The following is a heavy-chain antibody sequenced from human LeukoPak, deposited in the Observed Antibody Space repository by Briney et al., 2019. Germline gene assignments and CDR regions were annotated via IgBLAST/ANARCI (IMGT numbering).Heavy chain of an antibody. D-gene: IGHD3-10*01. CDR2: IWYDGSNK. V-gene: IGHV3-33*01. J-gene: IGHJ6*02. CDR1: GFTLSSYG. Sequence: GRSLRLSCAASGFTLSSYGMHWVRQAPGKGLEWVAVIWYDGSNKYYADSVKGRFTISRDNSKNTLYLQMNSLRAEDTAVYYCARQLWFGELLQSRWYYYYGMDVWGQGTTVTVSS. CDR3: ARQLWFGELLQSRWYYYYGMDV.